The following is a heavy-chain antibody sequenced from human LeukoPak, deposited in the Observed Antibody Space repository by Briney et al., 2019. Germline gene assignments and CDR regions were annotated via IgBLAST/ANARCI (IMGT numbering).Heavy chain of an antibody. D-gene: IGHD2-2*01. CDR2: ISGSGGST. Sequence: PGGSLRLSCAASGFTFSSYAMSWVRQAPGKGLEWVSAISGSGGSTYYADSVKGRFTISRDNSKNTLYLQMNSLRAEDTALYYCARVPAAIFHYYYGMDVWGQGTTVTVSS. J-gene: IGHJ6*02. CDR1: GFTFSSYA. CDR3: ARVPAAIFHYYYGMDV. V-gene: IGHV3-23*01.